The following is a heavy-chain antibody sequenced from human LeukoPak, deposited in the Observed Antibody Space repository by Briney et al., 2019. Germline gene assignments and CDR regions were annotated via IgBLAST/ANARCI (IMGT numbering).Heavy chain of an antibody. CDR3: ARGVCSGGSCYSSYWFDP. Sequence: SETLSLTCAVYGGSFSGYYWSWIRQPPGKGLEWIGEINHSGSTNYNPSLKSRVTISVDTSKNKFSLKLSSATAADTAVYYCARGVCSGGSCYSSYWFDPWGQGTLVTVSS. J-gene: IGHJ5*02. CDR1: GGSFSGYY. D-gene: IGHD2-15*01. V-gene: IGHV4-34*01. CDR2: INHSGST.